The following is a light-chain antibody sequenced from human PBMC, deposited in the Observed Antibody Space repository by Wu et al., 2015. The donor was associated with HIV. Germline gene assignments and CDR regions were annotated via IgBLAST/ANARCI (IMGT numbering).Light chain of an antibody. CDR3: HQYVGAPLT. Sequence: EIVMTQSPATLSVSPGERVTLSCRASQSVRSNLAWYQQKPGQAPRLLIYDASIRATGIPDRFSGSGSGTDFTLTINRVEPEDFAVYYCHQYVGAPLTFGGGTNMEIK. V-gene: IGKV3-20*01. J-gene: IGKJ4*01. CDR1: QSVRSN. CDR2: DAS.